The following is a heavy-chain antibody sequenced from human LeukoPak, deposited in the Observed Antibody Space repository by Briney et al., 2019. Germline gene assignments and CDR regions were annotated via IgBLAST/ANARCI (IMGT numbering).Heavy chain of an antibody. CDR1: GFTFSSYG. V-gene: IGHV3-33*01. CDR3: ARGAYRRYCSSTSCYGFDY. CDR2: IWYDGSNK. Sequence: PGRSLRLSCAASGFTFSSYGMHWVRQAPGKGLEWVAVIWYDGSNKYYADSVKGRFTISRDNSKYTLYLQMNSLRAEDTAVYYCARGAYRRYCSSTSCYGFDYWGQGTLVTVSS. D-gene: IGHD2-2*01. J-gene: IGHJ4*02.